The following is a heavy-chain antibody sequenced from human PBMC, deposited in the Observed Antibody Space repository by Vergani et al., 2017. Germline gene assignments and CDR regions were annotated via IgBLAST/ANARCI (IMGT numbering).Heavy chain of an antibody. CDR1: GFTVSSNY. V-gene: IGHV3-66*04. CDR3: ARHKSRGSPSLAVAGYNWFDP. Sequence: VQLVESGGGVVQPGRSLRLSCAASGFTVSSNYMSWVRQAPGKGLEWVSVIYSGGSTYYADSVKGRFTISADKSISTAYLQWSSLKASDTAMYYCARHKSRGSPSLAVAGYNWFDPWGQGTLVTVSS. D-gene: IGHD6-19*01. CDR2: IYSGGST. J-gene: IGHJ5*02.